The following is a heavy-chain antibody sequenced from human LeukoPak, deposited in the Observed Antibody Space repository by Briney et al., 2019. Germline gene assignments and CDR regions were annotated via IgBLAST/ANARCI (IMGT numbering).Heavy chain of an antibody. CDR1: GFTFSTYA. V-gene: IGHV3-23*01. CDR2: ISGSGGSS. J-gene: IGHJ6*03. D-gene: IGHD6-13*01. Sequence: PGGSLRLSCAASGFTFSTYAMSWVRQAPGKGLEWVSPISGSGGSSYYADSVKGRFTISRDNSKNTLYLQMNSLRAEDTAVYYCAKGRGSSWFTSSYSMDVWGKGTTVTVSS. CDR3: AKGRGSSWFTSSYSMDV.